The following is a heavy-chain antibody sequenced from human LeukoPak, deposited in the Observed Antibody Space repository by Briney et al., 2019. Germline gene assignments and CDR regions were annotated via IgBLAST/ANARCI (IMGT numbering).Heavy chain of an antibody. CDR2: IYPHDSDT. J-gene: IGHJ3*02. CDR1: GYTFTSYW. D-gene: IGHD1-14*01. V-gene: IGHV5-51*01. Sequence: GESLKISCKGSGYTFTSYWIGWVRQMPGKGLEWMGIIYPHDSDTRYSPSFRGQVTISADRSISTAYLHWSSVKASDTAMYYCARHYKPSGFGRNGNPPPEAFDIWGQGTMVTVSS. CDR3: ARHYKPSGFGRNGNPPPEAFDI.